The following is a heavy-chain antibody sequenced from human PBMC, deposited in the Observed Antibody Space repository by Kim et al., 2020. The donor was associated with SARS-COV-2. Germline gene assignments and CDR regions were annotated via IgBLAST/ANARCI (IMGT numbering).Heavy chain of an antibody. CDR1: GGSISSSSYY. V-gene: IGHV4-39*01. CDR2: IYYSGST. D-gene: IGHD3-3*01. CDR3: ARHGRLEWLFRVELSY. Sequence: SETLSLTCTVSGGSISSSSYYWGWIRQPPGKGLEWIGSIYYSGSTYYNPSLKSRVTISVDTSKNQFSLKLSSVTAADTAVYYCARHGRLEWLFRVELSYWGQGTLITVSS. J-gene: IGHJ4*02.